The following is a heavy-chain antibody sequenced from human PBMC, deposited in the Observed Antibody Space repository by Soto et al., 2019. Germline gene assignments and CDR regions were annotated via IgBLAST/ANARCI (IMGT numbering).Heavy chain of an antibody. Sequence: SETLSLTCTVSGVSISSSSYYWGWIRQPPGKGLEWIGSIYYSGSTYYNPSLKSRVTISVDTSKNQFSLKLSSVTAADTAVYCCAGVINVLRFLEWSPYYYYGMDVWGQGTTVT. CDR2: IYYSGST. CDR1: GVSISSSSYY. D-gene: IGHD3-3*01. J-gene: IGHJ6*02. V-gene: IGHV4-39*01. CDR3: AGVINVLRFLEWSPYYYYGMDV.